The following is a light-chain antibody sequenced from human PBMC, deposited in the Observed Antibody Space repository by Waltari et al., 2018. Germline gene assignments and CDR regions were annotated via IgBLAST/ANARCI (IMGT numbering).Light chain of an antibody. Sequence: QSALTQPPSVSASPGQSVTISCTGTSSDVGGYDFVSWYQQHPGKAPKLMIYDVNQRPSGVSDRFSGSKSGNTASLTISGLQAEDDADYYCSSHAASNDVVFGGGTKLTVL. CDR2: DVN. V-gene: IGLV2-8*01. CDR3: SSHAASNDVV. CDR1: SSDVGGYDF. J-gene: IGLJ2*01.